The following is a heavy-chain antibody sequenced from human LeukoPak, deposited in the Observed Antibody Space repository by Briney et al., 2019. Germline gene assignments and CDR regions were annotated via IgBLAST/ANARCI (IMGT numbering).Heavy chain of an antibody. CDR3: ARNLCGGDCYSADYYYMDV. CDR2: IYYSGST. V-gene: IGHV4-59*01. D-gene: IGHD2-21*01. CDR1: GGSISSYY. Sequence: SETLSLTCTVSGGSISSYYWSWIRQPPGKGLEWIGNIYYSGSTNYNPSLKSRVTISVDTSKNQFSLKLSSVTAANTAVYYWARNLCGGDCYSADYYYMDVWGKGTTVTVSS. J-gene: IGHJ6*03.